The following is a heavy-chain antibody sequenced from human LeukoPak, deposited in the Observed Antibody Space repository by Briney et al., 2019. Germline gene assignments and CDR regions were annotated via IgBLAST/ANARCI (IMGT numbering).Heavy chain of an antibody. CDR1: GYSISSGYY. CDR2: IYHSGST. CDR3: ARGVATAENDP. D-gene: IGHD6-13*01. J-gene: IGHJ5*02. Sequence: SETLSLTCTVSGYSISSGYYWGWIRPPPGKGLEWIGSIYHSGSTYYNPSLKSRVTISVDTSKNQFSLKLSSVTAADTAVYYCARGVATAENDPWGQGTLVTVSS. V-gene: IGHV4-38-2*02.